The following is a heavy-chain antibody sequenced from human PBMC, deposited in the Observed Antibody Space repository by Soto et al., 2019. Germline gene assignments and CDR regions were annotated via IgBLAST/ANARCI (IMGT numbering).Heavy chain of an antibody. V-gene: IGHV1-3*01. CDR3: ARDTETSGPRANDALDI. CDR2: INAGSGNT. Sequence: QAQLVQSGAEMKKPGASVKVSCKATGYTFSAYTMNWVRQAPGQSLEWMGGINAGSGNTKYSQNFQGRVSITRDTTASTVYMELTCLKSEDTAVYYCARDTETSGPRANDALDIWGQGTMVTVSS. J-gene: IGHJ3*02. CDR1: GYTFSAYT.